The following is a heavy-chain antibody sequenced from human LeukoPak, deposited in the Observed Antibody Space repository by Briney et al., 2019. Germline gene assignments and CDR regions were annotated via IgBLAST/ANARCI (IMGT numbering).Heavy chain of an antibody. J-gene: IGHJ4*02. CDR2: ISAYNGNT. V-gene: IGHV1-18*01. CDR1: GYTFTSYG. D-gene: IGHD2-15*01. Sequence: ASVKVSCKASGYTFTSYGISWVRQAPGQGLEWMGWISAYNGNTNYAQKLQGRVTMTTDTSTSTAYMELRSLRSDDTAVYYCASLGVVAATRSYFDYWGQGTLVTVSS. CDR3: ASLGVVAATRSYFDY.